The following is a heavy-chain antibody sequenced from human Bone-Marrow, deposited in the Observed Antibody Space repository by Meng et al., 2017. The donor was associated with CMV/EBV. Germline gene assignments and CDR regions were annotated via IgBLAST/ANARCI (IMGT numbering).Heavy chain of an antibody. CDR2: ISGSGGST. D-gene: IGHD2-15*01. CDR3: AKHQGFCSGASCYSMDY. Sequence: GGSLRLSCAASGFTFSSFAMSWVRQGPGKGLEWVSVISGSGGSTYYADSVKGRFTISRDNSKNTLYLQMNNLSAEDTAVYYCAKHQGFCSGASCYSMDYWGQGTLATVSS. J-gene: IGHJ4*02. V-gene: IGHV3-23*01. CDR1: GFTFSSFA.